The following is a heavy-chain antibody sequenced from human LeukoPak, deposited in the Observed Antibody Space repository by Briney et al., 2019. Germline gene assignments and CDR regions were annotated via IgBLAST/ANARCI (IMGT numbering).Heavy chain of an antibody. CDR1: GYTLTELS. D-gene: IGHD6-13*01. Sequence: ASVKVSCKVSGYTLTELSMHWVRQAPGKGLEWMGWISAYNGNTNYAQKLQGRVTMTTDTSTSTAYMELRSLRSDDTAVYYCARADSSWLVDPWGQGTLVTVSS. CDR3: ARADSSWLVDP. V-gene: IGHV1-18*01. CDR2: ISAYNGNT. J-gene: IGHJ5*02.